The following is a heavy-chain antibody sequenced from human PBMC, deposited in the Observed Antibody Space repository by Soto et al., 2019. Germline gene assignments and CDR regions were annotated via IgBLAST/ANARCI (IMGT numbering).Heavy chain of an antibody. CDR3: ARGRAQWLAAHYFFDY. J-gene: IGHJ4*02. D-gene: IGHD6-19*01. Sequence: ASVKVSCKASGYSFTANSMHWVRQAPGQGLEWMGWINPNNGGTNYARKFQGWVTMTRNTSISTAYMDLSSLRSEDTAVYYCARGRAQWLAAHYFFDYWGQGTLVTVSS. CDR2: INPNNGGT. V-gene: IGHV1-2*04. CDR1: GYSFTANS.